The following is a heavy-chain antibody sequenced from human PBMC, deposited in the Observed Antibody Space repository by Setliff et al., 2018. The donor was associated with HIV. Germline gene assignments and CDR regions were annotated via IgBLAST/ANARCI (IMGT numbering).Heavy chain of an antibody. V-gene: IGHV3-30*04. CDR1: GFTFSSYA. J-gene: IGHJ1*01. CDR3: ARLGVVPADMDLFFAEYFHH. CDR2: ISNDGSNK. Sequence: PGGSLRLSCEASGFTFSSYAMHWVRQAPGKGLEWVAVISNDGSNKYYADSVKGRFTISRDNSKNTLYLQMNSLRTEDTAVYYCARLGVVPADMDLFFAEYFHHWGQGTLVTVSS. D-gene: IGHD2-2*01.